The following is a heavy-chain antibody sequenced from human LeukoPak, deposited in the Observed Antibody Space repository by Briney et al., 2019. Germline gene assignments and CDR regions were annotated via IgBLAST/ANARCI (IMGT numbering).Heavy chain of an antibody. D-gene: IGHD3-3*01. CDR2: IYTSGST. Sequence: SETLSLTCTVSGGSISSYYWSWIRQPAGKGLEWIGRIYTSGSTNYNPSLKSRVTMSVDTSKNQFSLKLSSVTAADTAVYYCARWTYYDFWSGYNDAFDIWGQGTMVTVSS. CDR1: GGSISSYY. CDR3: ARWTYYDFWSGYNDAFDI. V-gene: IGHV4-4*07. J-gene: IGHJ3*02.